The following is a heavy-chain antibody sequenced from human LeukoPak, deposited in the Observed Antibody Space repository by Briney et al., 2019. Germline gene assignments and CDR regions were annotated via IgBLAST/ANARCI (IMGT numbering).Heavy chain of an antibody. V-gene: IGHV4-4*07. J-gene: IGHJ4*02. CDR3: ARDRRAVAGTPGYFDY. CDR1: GGSISSYY. D-gene: IGHD6-19*01. Sequence: SETLSLTCTVSGGSISSYYWSWIRQPAGKGLEWIGRIYTSGSTYYNPSLKSRVTISVDTSKNQFSLKLSSVTAADTAVYYCARDRRAVAGTPGYFDYWGQGTLVTVSS. CDR2: IYTSGST.